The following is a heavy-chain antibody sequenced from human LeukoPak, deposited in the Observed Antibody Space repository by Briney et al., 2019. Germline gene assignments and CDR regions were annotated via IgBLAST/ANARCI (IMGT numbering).Heavy chain of an antibody. Sequence: SETLSLTCAVYGGSFSGYYWSWIRQPPGKGLEWIGEINHSGSTNYNPSLKSRVTISVDTSKNQFSLKLSSVTAADTAVYYCARGRLGWFGELSRFDPWGQGTLVTVSS. J-gene: IGHJ5*02. V-gene: IGHV4-34*01. CDR2: INHSGST. CDR1: GGSFSGYY. D-gene: IGHD3-10*01. CDR3: ARGRLGWFGELSRFDP.